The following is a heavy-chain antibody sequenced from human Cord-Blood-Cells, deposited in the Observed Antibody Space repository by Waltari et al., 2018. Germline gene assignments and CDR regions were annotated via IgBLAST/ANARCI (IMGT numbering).Heavy chain of an antibody. D-gene: IGHD6-6*01. CDR2: IYYSGST. J-gene: IGHJ3*02. CDR3: AITRGIAARAYDAFDI. V-gene: IGHV4-31*03. CDR1: GGSISSGGYS. Sequence: QVQLQESGPGLVKPSQTLSLTCTVSGGSISSGGYSWSWIRQHPGKGLEWIGYIYYSGSTYYNPSLKSRVTISVDTSKNQFSLKLSSVTAADTAVYYCAITRGIAARAYDAFDIWGQGTMVTVSS.